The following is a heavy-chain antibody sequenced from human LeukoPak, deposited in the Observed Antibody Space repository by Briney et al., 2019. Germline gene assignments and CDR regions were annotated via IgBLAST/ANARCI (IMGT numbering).Heavy chain of an antibody. V-gene: IGHV4-61*05. CDR2: IYYSGST. CDR1: GGSIRSSYYY. CDR3: ARRPKYYYDSSGYSDAFDI. Sequence: SETLSLTCTVSGGSIRSSYYYWGWIRQPPGKGLEWIGYIYYSGSTNYNPSLKSRVTISVDTSKNQFSLKLSSVTAADTAVYYCARRPKYYYDSSGYSDAFDIWGQGTMVTVSS. J-gene: IGHJ3*02. D-gene: IGHD3-22*01.